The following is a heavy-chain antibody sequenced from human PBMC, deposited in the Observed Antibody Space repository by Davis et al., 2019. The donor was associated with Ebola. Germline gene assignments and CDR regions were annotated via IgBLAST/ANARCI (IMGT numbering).Heavy chain of an antibody. V-gene: IGHV4-39*07. D-gene: IGHD2-21*01. CDR3: ARDTRPLGGDSHDDTFDN. J-gene: IGHJ3*02. Sequence: PSETLSLTCSVSGGSIRSHGFYWGWLRQSPGKGLEWIGSVYYSGATYYNPSLESRVTVSVDTSKNQFSLTVTSVTAADTAVYYCARDTRPLGGDSHDDTFDNWSRGTLVTVSS. CDR2: VYYSGAT. CDR1: GGSIRSHGFY.